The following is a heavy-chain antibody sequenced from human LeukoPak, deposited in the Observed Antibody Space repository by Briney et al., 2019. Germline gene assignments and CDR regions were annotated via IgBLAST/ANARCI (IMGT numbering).Heavy chain of an antibody. Sequence: ASVKVSCKASGYTFTSYGINWVRQAPGQGIEWMGWISVYNGITNYAQILQGRVTMTADRSTSTAYMELRSLRSDDTAVYYCARGPPVFTVSRGDYWGQGTLVTVCS. CDR3: ARGPPVFTVSRGDY. V-gene: IGHV1-18*01. J-gene: IGHJ4*02. D-gene: IGHD4-17*01. CDR2: ISVYNGIT. CDR1: GYTFTSYG.